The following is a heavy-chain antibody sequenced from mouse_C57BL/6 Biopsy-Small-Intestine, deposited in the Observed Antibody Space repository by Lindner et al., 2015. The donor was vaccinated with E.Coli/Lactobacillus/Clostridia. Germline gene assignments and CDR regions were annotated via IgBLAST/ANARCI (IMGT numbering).Heavy chain of an antibody. CDR2: INPDTGGT. D-gene: IGHD2-3*01. J-gene: IGHJ1*01. CDR3: ARGCDNYDGGGYFYDRALDL. Sequence: SVKVSCKTSGFVFTGHYVHWVRQAPGQGPEWMGWINPDTGGTNYAQKFQGRVIMTRDTSIRTAYMELSRLRSDDAAIYYCARGCDNYDGGGYFYDRALDLWGQGTKVTVSS. CDR1: GFVFTGHY. V-gene: IGHV1-19*01.